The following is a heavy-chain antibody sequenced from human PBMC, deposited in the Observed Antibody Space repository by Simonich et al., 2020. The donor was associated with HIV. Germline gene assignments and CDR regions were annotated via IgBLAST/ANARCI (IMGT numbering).Heavy chain of an antibody. CDR1: GYTFTGYY. CDR3: ARDYWATGTTFDY. J-gene: IGHJ4*02. V-gene: IGHV1-2*06. CDR2: INPNRGGT. D-gene: IGHD1-1*01. Sequence: QVQLVQSGAEVKKPGASVKVSCKASGYTFTGYYMHWVRQAPGQGLEWKGRINPNRGGTNYAQKFQGRVTMTRDTSISTAYMELSRLRSDDTAVYYCARDYWATGTTFDYWGQGTLVTVSS.